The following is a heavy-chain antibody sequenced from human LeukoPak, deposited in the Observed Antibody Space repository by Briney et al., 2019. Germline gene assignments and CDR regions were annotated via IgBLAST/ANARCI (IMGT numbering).Heavy chain of an antibody. CDR3: VGGALDY. V-gene: IGHV3-7*04. D-gene: IGHD3-16*01. J-gene: IGHJ1*01. CDR2: INQDGSEQ. CDR1: GFTFSDYW. Sequence: GGPLRLSCAASGFTFSDYWMSWVRQAPGQGLAWVAHINQDGSEQHFVGSVQGRFTISRDNAKNSLYLQMDSLRAEDTAVYYCVGGALDYWGQGTPVTVSS.